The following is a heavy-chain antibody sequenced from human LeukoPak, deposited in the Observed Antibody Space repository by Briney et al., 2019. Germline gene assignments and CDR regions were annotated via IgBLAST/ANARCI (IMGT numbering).Heavy chain of an antibody. CDR2: ISAYNGNT. D-gene: IGHD4-17*01. Sequence: ASVKVSCKASGYTFTSYGISWVRQAPGQGLEWMGWISAYNGNTNYAQKLQGRVTMTTDTSTRTAYMELRSLRSDDTAVCYCARDSADNDYGDLDAFDIWGQGTMVTVSS. CDR3: ARDSADNDYGDLDAFDI. CDR1: GYTFTSYG. V-gene: IGHV1-18*01. J-gene: IGHJ3*02.